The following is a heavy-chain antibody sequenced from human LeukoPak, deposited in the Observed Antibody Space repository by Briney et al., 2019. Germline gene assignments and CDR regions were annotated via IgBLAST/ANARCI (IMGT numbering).Heavy chain of an antibody. J-gene: IGHJ4*02. D-gene: IGHD3-22*01. CDR1: GFTFSSYS. V-gene: IGHV3-21*01. Sequence: GGSLRLSCAASGFTFSSYSMNWVHQAPGRGLEWVSSISSSSSYIYYADSVKGRFTISRDNAKNSLYLQMNSLRAEDTAVYYCARDLPQFYDSSGRFDYWGQGTLVTVSS. CDR3: ARDLPQFYDSSGRFDY. CDR2: ISSSSSYI.